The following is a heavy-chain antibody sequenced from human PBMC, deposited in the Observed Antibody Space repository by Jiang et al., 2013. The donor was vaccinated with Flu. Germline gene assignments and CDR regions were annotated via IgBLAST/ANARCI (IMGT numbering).Heavy chain of an antibody. CDR2: ISPSGTYI. CDR1: EFTFSSYG. D-gene: IGHD2/OR15-2a*01. V-gene: IGHV3-21*01. Sequence: QLVESGGGLVKPGGSLRLSCTASEFTFSSYGMTWVRQAPGKGLEWVSSISPSGTYIYYADSLKGRFTISRDNARSSLYLQMSSLGDEDTAIYYCAREITRNRYTSNPFDSWGQGTLVTVSS. CDR3: AREITRNRYTSNPFDS. J-gene: IGHJ4*02.